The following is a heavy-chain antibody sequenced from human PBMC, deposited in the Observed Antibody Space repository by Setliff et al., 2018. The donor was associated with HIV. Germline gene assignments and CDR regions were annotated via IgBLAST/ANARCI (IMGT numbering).Heavy chain of an antibody. V-gene: IGHV1-18*01. CDR1: GYSFTSYG. Sequence: ASVKVSCKASGYSFTSYGLSWVRQAPGQGLEWMGWISDYNSNTEYALNLQGRVTMTTDTSTSTAYMELRSLRSDDTAVYYCARDDVGYCSGGSCYHLFDTFDIWGQGTVVTVSS. CDR3: ARDDVGYCSGGSCYHLFDTFDI. J-gene: IGHJ3*02. D-gene: IGHD2-15*01. CDR2: ISDYNSNT.